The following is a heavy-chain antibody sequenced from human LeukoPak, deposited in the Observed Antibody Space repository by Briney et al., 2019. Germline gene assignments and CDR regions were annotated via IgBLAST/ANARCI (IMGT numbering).Heavy chain of an antibody. CDR1: GFTFSSYA. J-gene: IGHJ5*02. CDR3: AKRSGYEEQSCRDWLAP. Sequence: SGPSLRLSCAVSGFTFSSYAMSGVRQAPGKGLEWVSAISGSGGNTYYADSVKGRFTISRDNSKNTLSLPINSLRAEDTAVHYCAKRSGYEEQSCRDWLAPCGQGALPTVSS. V-gene: IGHV3-23*01. D-gene: IGHD5-12*01. CDR2: ISGSGGNT.